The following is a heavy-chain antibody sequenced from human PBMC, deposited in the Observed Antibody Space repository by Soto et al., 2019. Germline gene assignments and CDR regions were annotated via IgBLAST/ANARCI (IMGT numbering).Heavy chain of an antibody. Sequence: TSETLSLTCSVSGGSINNGDYYWTWIRQPPGTGLEWIGEINHSGSTNYNPSLKSRVTISVDTSKNQFSLKLTSVTAADTAVYYCARDKITGLFDYWGQGTLVTVSS. V-gene: IGHV4-34*01. J-gene: IGHJ4*02. D-gene: IGHD2-8*02. CDR3: ARDKITGLFDY. CDR2: INHSGST. CDR1: GGSINNGDYY.